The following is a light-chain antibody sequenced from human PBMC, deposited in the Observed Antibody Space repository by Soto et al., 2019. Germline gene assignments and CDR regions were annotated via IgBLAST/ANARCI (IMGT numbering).Light chain of an antibody. V-gene: IGKV3-15*01. J-gene: IGKJ4*01. Sequence: ELVMTQSPATLSVSPGERATLSCRASQSVSSNSAWYQQKPGQAPRLLIYGASTRATGIPARFSGSGSGTEFTLTISSLQSEDFAVYYCQQYNKWPLTFVGGTKVDIK. CDR2: GAS. CDR1: QSVSSN. CDR3: QQYNKWPLT.